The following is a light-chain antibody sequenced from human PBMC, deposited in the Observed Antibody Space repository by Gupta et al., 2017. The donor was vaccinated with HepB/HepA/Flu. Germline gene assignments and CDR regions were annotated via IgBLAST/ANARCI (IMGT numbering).Light chain of an antibody. V-gene: IGLV3-21*04. CDR3: QVWDSSSDPP. CDR2: YDS. CDR1: NIGSKS. Sequence: SYVLTQPPPVSVAPRKTARITCGGNNIGSKSVHWYQQKPGQAPVLVIYYDSDRPSGIPERFSGSNSGNTATLTISRVEAGDEADYYCQVWDSSSDPPFGGGTKLTVL. J-gene: IGLJ3*02.